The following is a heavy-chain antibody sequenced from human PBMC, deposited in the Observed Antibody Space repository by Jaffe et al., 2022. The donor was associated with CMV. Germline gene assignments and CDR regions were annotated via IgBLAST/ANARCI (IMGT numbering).Heavy chain of an antibody. CDR2: ISWNSGSI. CDR3: AKDLVVQLPYYYYGMDV. D-gene: IGHD2-15*01. CDR1: GFTFDDYA. Sequence: EVQLVESGGGLVQPGRSLRLSCAASGFTFDDYAMHWVRQAPGKGLEWVSGISWNSGSIGYADSVKGRFTISRDNAKNSLYLQMNSLRAEDTALYYCAKDLVVQLPYYYYGMDVWGQGTTVTVSS. J-gene: IGHJ6*02. V-gene: IGHV3-9*01.